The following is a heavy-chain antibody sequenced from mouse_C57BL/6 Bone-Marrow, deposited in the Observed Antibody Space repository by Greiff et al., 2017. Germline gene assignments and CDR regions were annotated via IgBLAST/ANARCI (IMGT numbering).Heavy chain of an antibody. D-gene: IGHD1-1*01. V-gene: IGHV1-52*01. CDR3: ARDYYYGSSLAY. CDR1: GYTFTSYW. Sequence: QVQLQQPGAELVRPGSSVKLSCKASGYTFTSYWMHWVKQRPIQGLEWIGNIDPSDSETHCNQKFKDKATLTVDKSSSTAYMQLSSLTSEDSAVYYCARDYYYGSSLAYWGQGTLVTVSA. J-gene: IGHJ3*01. CDR2: IDPSDSET.